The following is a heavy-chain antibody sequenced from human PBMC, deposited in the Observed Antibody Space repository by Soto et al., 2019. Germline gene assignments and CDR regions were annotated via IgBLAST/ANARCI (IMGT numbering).Heavy chain of an antibody. J-gene: IGHJ6*02. D-gene: IGHD6-19*01. CDR3: ARVAVADPYYYYYGMDV. Sequence: GGSLRLSCAASGFTFSSYSMNWVRQAPGKGLEWVSSISSSSSYIYNADSVKGRFTISRDNAKNSLYLQMNSLRAEDTAVYYCARVAVADPYYYYYGMDVWGQGTTVTVSS. V-gene: IGHV3-21*01. CDR2: ISSSSSYI. CDR1: GFTFSSYS.